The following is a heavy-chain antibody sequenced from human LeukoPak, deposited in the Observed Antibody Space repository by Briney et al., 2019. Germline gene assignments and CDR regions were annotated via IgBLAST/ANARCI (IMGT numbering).Heavy chain of an antibody. CDR2: ISAYNGNT. V-gene: IGHV1-18*01. Sequence: ASVKVSCKASGYTFTSYGISWVRQAPGQGLEWMGWISAYNGNTNYAQKLQGRVIMTTDTSTSKAYIEVRSMRSDDTAVYYWARDRSREYYDILTGYYTYYYYMDVWGKGTTVTVSS. CDR1: GYTFTSYG. CDR3: ARDRSREYYDILTGYYTYYYYMDV. D-gene: IGHD3-9*01. J-gene: IGHJ6*03.